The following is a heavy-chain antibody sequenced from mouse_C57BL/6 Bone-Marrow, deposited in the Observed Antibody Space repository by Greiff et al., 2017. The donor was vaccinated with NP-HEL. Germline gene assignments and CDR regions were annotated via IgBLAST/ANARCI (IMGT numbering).Heavy chain of an antibody. J-gene: IGHJ1*01. D-gene: IGHD1-1*02. V-gene: IGHV1-82*01. CDR3: ARGSYVDWYFDV. CDR1: GYAFSSSW. Sequence: QVQLKQSGPELVKPGASVKISCKASGYAFSSSWMNWVKQRPGKGLEWIGRIYPGDGDTNYNGKFKGKATLTADKSSSTAYMQLSSLTSEDSAVYFCARGSYVDWYFDVWGPGTTVPVSS. CDR2: IYPGDGDT.